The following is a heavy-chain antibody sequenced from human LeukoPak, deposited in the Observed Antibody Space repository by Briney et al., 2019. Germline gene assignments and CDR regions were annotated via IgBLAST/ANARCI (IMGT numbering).Heavy chain of an antibody. J-gene: IGHJ4*02. D-gene: IGHD3-9*01. CDR3: ARGVPYYDILTGYSIFDY. CDR2: INHSGST. CDR1: GGSFRVYY. Sequence: SETLSLTCAVYGGSFRVYYWSCIRQPPGKGREGIGEINHSGSTNYNPSLKSRVTISIDTSKNQFSLKLSSVTAADTAVYYCARGVPYYDILTGYSIFDYWGQGTLVTVSS. V-gene: IGHV4-34*01.